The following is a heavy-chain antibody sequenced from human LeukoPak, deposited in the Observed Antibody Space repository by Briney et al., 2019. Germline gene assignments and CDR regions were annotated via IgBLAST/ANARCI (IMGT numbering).Heavy chain of an antibody. V-gene: IGHV3-48*01. CDR2: FGISGII. J-gene: IGHJ4*02. Sequence: GGSLSLSCAASGFSVHTYDMHWVRQAPGEGPEWIAYFGISGIIYCADSVRGRISISRDSAKNCQLRSVNNLRVDDTAIYYCAGYGFYPYWGQGTPVIVSS. CDR1: GFSVHTYD. CDR3: AGYGFYPY. D-gene: IGHD2/OR15-2a*01.